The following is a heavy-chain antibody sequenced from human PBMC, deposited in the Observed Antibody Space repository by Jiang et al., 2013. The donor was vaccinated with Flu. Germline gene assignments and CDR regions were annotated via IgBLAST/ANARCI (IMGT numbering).Heavy chain of an antibody. D-gene: IGHD3-22*01. V-gene: IGHV5-51*01. Sequence: IYPGDSDTRYSPSFQGQVTISADKSITTAYLQWSSLKASDTAMYYCARPQYYYDSSVGGYFDLWGRGTLVTVPS. CDR3: ARPQYYYDSSVGGYFDL. CDR2: IYPGDSDT. J-gene: IGHJ2*01.